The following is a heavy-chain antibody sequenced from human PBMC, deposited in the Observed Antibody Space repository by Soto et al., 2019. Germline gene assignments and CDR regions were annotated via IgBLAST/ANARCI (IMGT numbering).Heavy chain of an antibody. Sequence: SETLSLTCTFSGGSISSYYWSWIRQPPGKGLEWIGYIYYSGSTNYNPSLKSRVTISVDTSKNQFSLKLSSVTAADTAVYYCARLSGDYGWFDPWGQGTLVTVSS. CDR2: IYYSGST. CDR1: GGSISSYY. D-gene: IGHD4-17*01. V-gene: IGHV4-59*01. J-gene: IGHJ5*02. CDR3: ARLSGDYGWFDP.